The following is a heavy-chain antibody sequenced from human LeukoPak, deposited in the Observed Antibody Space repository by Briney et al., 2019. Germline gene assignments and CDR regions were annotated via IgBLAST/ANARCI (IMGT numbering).Heavy chain of an antibody. J-gene: IGHJ4*02. Sequence: SETLSLTCAVYGGSFSGYYWSWIRQPPGKGLEWIGEINHSGSTNYNPSLKSRVTISVDTSKNQFSLKLSSVTAADTAVYYCARDGAITLFRGYYYDSSGYYSRGSYFDYWGQGTLVTVSS. CDR1: GGSFSGYY. CDR3: ARDGAITLFRGYYYDSSGYYSRGSYFDY. V-gene: IGHV4-34*01. CDR2: INHSGST. D-gene: IGHD3-22*01.